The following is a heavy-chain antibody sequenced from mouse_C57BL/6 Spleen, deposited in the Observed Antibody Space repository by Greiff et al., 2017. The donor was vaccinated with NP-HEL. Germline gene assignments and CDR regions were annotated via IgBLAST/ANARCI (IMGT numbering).Heavy chain of an antibody. Sequence: VQLQQSVAELVRPGASVKLSCTASGFNIKNTYMHWVKQRPEQGLEWIGRIDPANGNTKYAPKFQGKATITADTSSNTSYLQLSRLTSEDTAIYYCAFYYYGSSYVWFAYWGQGTLVTVSA. V-gene: IGHV14-3*01. CDR2: IDPANGNT. J-gene: IGHJ3*01. D-gene: IGHD1-1*01. CDR3: AFYYYGSSYVWFAY. CDR1: GFNIKNTY.